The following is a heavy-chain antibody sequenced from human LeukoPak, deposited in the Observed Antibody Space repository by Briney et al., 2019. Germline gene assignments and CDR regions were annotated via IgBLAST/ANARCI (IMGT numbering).Heavy chain of an antibody. Sequence: ASVKVSCKASRYTFTGYYMHWVRQAPGQGLEWMGWINTNTGNPTYAQGFTGRFVFSLDTSVSTAYLQISSLKAEDTAVYYCARIPGSGWYQIFDYWGQGTLVTVSS. CDR1: RYTFTGYY. CDR3: ARIPGSGWYQIFDY. CDR2: INTNTGNP. D-gene: IGHD6-19*01. V-gene: IGHV7-4-1*02. J-gene: IGHJ4*02.